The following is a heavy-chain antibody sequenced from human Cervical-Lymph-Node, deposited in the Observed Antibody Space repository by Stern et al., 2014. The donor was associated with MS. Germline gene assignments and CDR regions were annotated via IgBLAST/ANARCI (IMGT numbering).Heavy chain of an antibody. J-gene: IGHJ4*02. D-gene: IGHD3-16*01. Sequence: QVQLQESGPGLVKPSQNLSLTCTVSGGSISSGRYYWTWIRQHPGKGLEWIAYVHDSGITYYNPSLKSRVTISVDTSNNQFSLKLSSVTGADTALYYCARSDRLWGSFDYWGQGTLVTVSS. CDR3: ARSDRLWGSFDY. CDR1: GGSISSGRYY. CDR2: VHDSGIT. V-gene: IGHV4-31*03.